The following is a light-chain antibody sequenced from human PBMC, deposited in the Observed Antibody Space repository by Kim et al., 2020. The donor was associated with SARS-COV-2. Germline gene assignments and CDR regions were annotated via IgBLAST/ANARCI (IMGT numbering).Light chain of an antibody. Sequence: DIQMTQSPSSLSASVGDRVTITCRASQSISSYVNWYQHKSGKAPKLLIYAASSSQTGVPSRFTGGVSETDFTLTISSVQSEDFATYYCQQSYTPPYTFCQGTRLEI. CDR2: AAS. CDR1: QSISSY. J-gene: IGKJ2*01. CDR3: QQSYTPPYT. V-gene: IGKV1-39*01.